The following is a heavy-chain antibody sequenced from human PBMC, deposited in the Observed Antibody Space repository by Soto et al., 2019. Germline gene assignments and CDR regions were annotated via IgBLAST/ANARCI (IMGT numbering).Heavy chain of an antibody. D-gene: IGHD3-22*01. Sequence: QVQLVQSGAEEKKPGASVKVSCKASGYTFTSYAMHWVRQAPGQRLEWMGWINAGIGDTEYSEKFQGRVTITRDTAAGTAYMELSSLRSEDSTGYYCSSDFSMVVVARVYWGQGTLVTVAS. CDR1: GYTFTSYA. V-gene: IGHV1-3*05. CDR3: SSDFSMVVVARVY. CDR2: INAGIGDT. J-gene: IGHJ4*02.